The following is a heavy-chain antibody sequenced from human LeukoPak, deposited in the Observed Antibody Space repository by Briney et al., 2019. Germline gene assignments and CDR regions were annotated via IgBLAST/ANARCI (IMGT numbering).Heavy chain of an antibody. CDR3: ARDSGSYVYNWIDS. CDR2: ISGSGFSM. CDR1: GFTFSLYE. V-gene: IGHV3-48*03. Sequence: GGSLRLSCAPSGFTFSLYEMNWVRQAPGKGLEWVSYISGSGFSMYYADSVNGRFTISRDNAKNSLYLQMNSLRAEDTAVYYCARDSGSYVYNWIDSWGQGILVTVSS. D-gene: IGHD1-26*01. J-gene: IGHJ5*01.